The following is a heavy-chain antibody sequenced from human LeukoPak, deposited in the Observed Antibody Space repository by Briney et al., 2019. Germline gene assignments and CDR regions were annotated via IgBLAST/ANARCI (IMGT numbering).Heavy chain of an antibody. CDR3: ARGGFNTTTGFDS. J-gene: IGHJ5*01. D-gene: IGHD1-14*01. Sequence: SETLSLTCGLSGYSISSGYHWGWIRQPPGKGLEWVASVHRSGSTYYNPSLKSRAIISADTSDNHFSLSLTPVTAADTAVYYCARGGFNTTTGFDSWGPGFMVTVTS. V-gene: IGHV4-38-2*01. CDR2: VHRSGST. CDR1: GYSISSGYH.